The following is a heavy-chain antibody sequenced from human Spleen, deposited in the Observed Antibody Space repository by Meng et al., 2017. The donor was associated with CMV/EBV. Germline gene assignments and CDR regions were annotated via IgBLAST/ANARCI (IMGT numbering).Heavy chain of an antibody. CDR1: GYTFTGYY. CDR2: INPNTGGT. Sequence: ASVKVSCKASGYTFTGYYIHWVRQAPGQGVEWMGWINPNTGGTKYAQKFQGRVTMTRDTSINTGYMELTRLTSDDTAVYYCARDNNWGPDYWGQGTLVTVSS. V-gene: IGHV1-2*02. D-gene: IGHD7-27*01. CDR3: ARDNNWGPDY. J-gene: IGHJ4*02.